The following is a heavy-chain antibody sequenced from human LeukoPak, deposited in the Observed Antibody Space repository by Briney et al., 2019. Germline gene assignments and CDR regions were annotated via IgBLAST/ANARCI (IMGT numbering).Heavy chain of an antibody. CDR1: GGTFSSYA. V-gene: IGHV1-8*02. CDR3: ARKTNYYDGRGYYSQYFQH. D-gene: IGHD3-22*01. J-gene: IGHJ1*01. Sequence: ASVKVSCKASGGTFSSYAISWVRQAPGQGLEWMGWMNPNTGKTGFAQNFQGRVSMTRNTSISTAYMELSSLRSEDTAVYYCARKTNYYDGRGYYSQYFQHWGQGTLVTVSS. CDR2: MNPNTGKT.